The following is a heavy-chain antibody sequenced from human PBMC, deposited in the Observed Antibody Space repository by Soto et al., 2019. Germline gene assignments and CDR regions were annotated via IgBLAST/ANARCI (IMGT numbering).Heavy chain of an antibody. CDR3: ARGDRGAFDL. CDR2: SHSDGSDT. J-gene: IGHJ3*01. CDR1: GFTFSYYW. D-gene: IGHD1-26*01. Sequence: EVQLVESGGCLGQPGESLRLSCAASGFTFSYYWMHWVRQAPGKGLVWVSRSHSDGSDTTYADFVKGRFTISRDNARNTLNLQMTSLRDEDTDVYYCARGDRGAFDLWGQGTVVTVSS. V-gene: IGHV3-74*01.